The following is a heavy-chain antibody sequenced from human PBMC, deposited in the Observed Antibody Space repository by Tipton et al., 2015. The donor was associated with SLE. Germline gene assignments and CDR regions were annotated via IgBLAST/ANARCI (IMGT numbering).Heavy chain of an antibody. CDR3: ARGGGGDDAFDI. J-gene: IGHJ3*02. Sequence: GSLRLSCAASGFTFSSYAMNWVRQAPGKGLEWVSSISSSSSYIYYAGSVKGRFTISRDNAKNSLYLQMNNLRAEDTAVYYCARGGGGDDAFDIWGQGTMVTASS. V-gene: IGHV3-21*01. CDR2: ISSSSSYI. D-gene: IGHD2-21*01. CDR1: GFTFSSYA.